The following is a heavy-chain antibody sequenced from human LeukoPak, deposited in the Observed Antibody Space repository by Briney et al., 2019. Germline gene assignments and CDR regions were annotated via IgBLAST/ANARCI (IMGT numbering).Heavy chain of an antibody. D-gene: IGHD1-7*01. CDR3: ARASGITGTSRTSDDAFDI. V-gene: IGHV1-18*04. J-gene: IGHJ3*02. Sequence: GASVTVSFKAAGYTFSTYGIAWVRQARRQGLEWMGWISAYNGNTNYAQRLQGRVTMTTDTSTNTAYMELRSLRSDDTAVYYCARASGITGTSRTSDDAFDIWGQGTMVTVSS. CDR2: ISAYNGNT. CDR1: GYTFSTYG.